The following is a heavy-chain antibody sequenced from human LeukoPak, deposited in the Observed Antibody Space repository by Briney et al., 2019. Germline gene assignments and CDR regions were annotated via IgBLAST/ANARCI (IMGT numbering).Heavy chain of an antibody. D-gene: IGHD3-10*01. CDR2: IIPIFGTA. V-gene: IGHV1-69*13. CDR3: ARVNHGSGMSYYYYYMDV. J-gene: IGHJ6*03. Sequence: SVKVSCKASGGTFSSYAISWVRQAPGQGLEWMGGIIPIFGTANYAQKFQGRVTITADESTSTAYMELSSLRSEDTAVYYCARVNHGSGMSYYYYYMDVWGKGTTVTISS. CDR1: GGTFSSYA.